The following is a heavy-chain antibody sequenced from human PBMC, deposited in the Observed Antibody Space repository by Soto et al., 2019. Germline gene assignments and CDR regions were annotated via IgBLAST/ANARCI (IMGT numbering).Heavy chain of an antibody. V-gene: IGHV3-23*01. J-gene: IGHJ5*02. CDR1: GFTFSSYA. CDR3: AQTTPSIHWFDP. Sequence: EVQLLESGGGLVQPGGSLRLSCAASGFTFSSYAMSWVRQAPGKGLEWVSAISAGGGNTYYRDSVKGRFTSSRDNSKNTLYLQMNSLRAEDTAVYFCAQTTPSIHWFDPWGQGTQVTVSS. D-gene: IGHD1-1*01. CDR2: ISAGGGNT.